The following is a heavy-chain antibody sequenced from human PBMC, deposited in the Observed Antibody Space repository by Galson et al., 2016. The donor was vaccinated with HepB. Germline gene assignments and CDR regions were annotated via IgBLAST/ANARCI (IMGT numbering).Heavy chain of an antibody. Sequence: TLSLTCTVSGASINSDGYYWSRIRQHPVKGLEWCGYIYDSGRTYYKPSLKSRVSMSLDTSKNQFSLRLSSVTAADTAVYYCARLKYSPGTNYFDYWGQGTLVTVPS. D-gene: IGHD5-18*01. CDR1: GASINSDGYY. V-gene: IGHV4-31*03. CDR2: IYDSGRT. CDR3: ARLKYSPGTNYFDY. J-gene: IGHJ4*02.